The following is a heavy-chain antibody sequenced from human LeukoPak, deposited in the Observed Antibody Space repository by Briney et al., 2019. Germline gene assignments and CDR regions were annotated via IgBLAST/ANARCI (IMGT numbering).Heavy chain of an antibody. Sequence: GGSLRLSCAASGFTFNNAWMSWVRQAPGKGLEWVGRIKSKTDGGTTDYAAPVKGRFTISRDDSKNMLFLQINGPKIEDTAVYYCVTGYYDRFANWGQGTLVTVSS. CDR1: GFTFNNAW. V-gene: IGHV3-15*01. CDR2: IKSKTDGGTT. J-gene: IGHJ4*02. CDR3: VTGYYDRFAN. D-gene: IGHD3-22*01.